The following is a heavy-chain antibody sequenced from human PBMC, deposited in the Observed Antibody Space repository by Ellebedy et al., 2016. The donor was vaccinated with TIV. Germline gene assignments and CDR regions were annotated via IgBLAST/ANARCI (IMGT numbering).Heavy chain of an antibody. CDR2: ISVAGGT. Sequence: GGSLRLSCVVSGFTINSNYMSWVHQAPGKGLEWVSVISVAGGTYYADSVKGRFTISRDNSRNTLFLQMNGLRAEDTAVYYCAGESFNDADLDLWGLFDIWGQGTTVTVSS. D-gene: IGHD1-7*01. J-gene: IGHJ3*02. CDR1: GFTINSNY. V-gene: IGHV3-66*01. CDR3: AGESFNDADLDLWGLFDI.